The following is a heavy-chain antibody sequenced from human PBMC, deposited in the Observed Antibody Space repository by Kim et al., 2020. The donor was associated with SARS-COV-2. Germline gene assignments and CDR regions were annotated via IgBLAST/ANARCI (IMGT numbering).Heavy chain of an antibody. D-gene: IGHD5-18*01. V-gene: IGHV4-34*01. Sequence: SETLSLTCAVYGGSFSGYCWSWIRQPPGKGLEWIGEINHSGSTNYNPSLKSRVTISVDTSKNQFSLKLSSVTAADTAVYYCARPKGSNWLWFFDYWGQGTLVTVSS. CDR3: ARPKGSNWLWFFDY. J-gene: IGHJ4*02. CDR1: GGSFSGYC. CDR2: INHSGST.